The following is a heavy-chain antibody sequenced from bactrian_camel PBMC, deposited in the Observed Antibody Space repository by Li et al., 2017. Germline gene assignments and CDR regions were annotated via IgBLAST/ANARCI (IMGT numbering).Heavy chain of an antibody. CDR3: GLGYSPLAVRDVAF. CDR2: IGSDGVT. CDR1: GYTYATYC. D-gene: IGHD1*01. Sequence: HVQLVESGGGSVQAGGSLRLSCVASGYTYATYCMGWFRQSPEKEREGIASIGSDGVTLYRDSVKGRFTISVDNAKKTLYLQMNNARPEDTAMYYCGLGYSPLAVRDVAFWGHGTQVTVS. J-gene: IGHJ6*01. V-gene: IGHV3S55*01.